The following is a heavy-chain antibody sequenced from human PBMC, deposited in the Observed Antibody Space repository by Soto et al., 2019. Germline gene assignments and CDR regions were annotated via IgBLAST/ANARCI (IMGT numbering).Heavy chain of an antibody. Sequence: SETLSLTCTVSGGSVSSGSYYWSWIRQPPGKGLEWIGYIYYSGSTNYNPSLKSRVTISVDTSKNQFSLKLSSVTAADTAVYYCARVTVSSYYGMDVWGLGTTVTVSS. CDR3: ARVTVSSYYGMDV. V-gene: IGHV4-61*01. CDR1: GGSVSSGSYY. CDR2: IYYSGST. J-gene: IGHJ6*02. D-gene: IGHD2-21*02.